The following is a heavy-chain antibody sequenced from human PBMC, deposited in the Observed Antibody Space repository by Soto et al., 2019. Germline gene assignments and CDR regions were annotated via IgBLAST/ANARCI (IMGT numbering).Heavy chain of an antibody. Sequence: LSLTCAVYGGSFSGYYWSWIRQPPGKGLEWIGEINHSGSTNYNPSLKSRVTISVDTSKNQFSLKLSSVTAADTAVYYCARLRLRFPQTGFDPWGQGTLVTVSS. D-gene: IGHD3-3*01. CDR1: GGSFSGYY. CDR2: INHSGST. V-gene: IGHV4-34*01. J-gene: IGHJ5*02. CDR3: ARLRLRFPQTGFDP.